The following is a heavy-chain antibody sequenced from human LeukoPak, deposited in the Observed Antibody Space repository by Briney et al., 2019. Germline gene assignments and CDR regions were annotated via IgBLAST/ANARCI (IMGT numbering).Heavy chain of an antibody. CDR2: IIPIFGTA. V-gene: IGHV1-69*06. CDR1: GGTFSSYA. Sequence: SVKVSCKASGGTFSSYAISWVRQAPGQGLEWMGGIIPIFGTANYAQKFQGRVTMTEDTSTDTAYMELSSLRSEDTAVYYCATLYLIGPFTDYWGQGTLVTVSS. D-gene: IGHD3-3*01. J-gene: IGHJ4*02. CDR3: ATLYLIGPFTDY.